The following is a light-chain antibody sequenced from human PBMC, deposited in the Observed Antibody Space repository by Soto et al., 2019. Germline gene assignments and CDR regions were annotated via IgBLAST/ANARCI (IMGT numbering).Light chain of an antibody. CDR3: QQYSTYSRT. CDR2: KAS. J-gene: IGKJ1*01. CDR1: QYINSW. V-gene: IGKV1-5*03. Sequence: DIQMTQSPSTLSASVGDRVTITCRASQYINSWLAWYQQKPGKAPKVLIYKASSLESGVPSRFSGSGSGTEFTFTISSLQPDDFATYYCQQYSTYSRTFGQGTKVEIK.